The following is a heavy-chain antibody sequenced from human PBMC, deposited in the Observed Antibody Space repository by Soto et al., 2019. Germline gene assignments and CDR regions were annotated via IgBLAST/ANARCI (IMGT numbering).Heavy chain of an antibody. Sequence: EVQLLESGGDLAQPGGSLRLICAASGFTFGNYAMTWVRQSPGKGLEWVSTITSAGSTFYGDTVKGRFTISRDNSKSTLYLQTNSLGAEDTAVYYCAKTDKFHSQSSGWANRFDSWGQGTLVTVSS. CDR1: GFTFGNYA. V-gene: IGHV3-23*01. CDR3: AKTDKFHSQSSGWANRFDS. CDR2: ITSAGST. J-gene: IGHJ4*02. D-gene: IGHD6-19*01.